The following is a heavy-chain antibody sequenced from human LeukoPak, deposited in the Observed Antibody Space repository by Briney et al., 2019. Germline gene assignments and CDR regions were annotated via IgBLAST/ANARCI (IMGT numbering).Heavy chain of an antibody. J-gene: IGHJ4*02. CDR2: ISYDGSNK. V-gene: IGHV3-30-3*01. CDR3: ARGDFWSGYQDYFDY. Sequence: GGSLRLSCAASGFTFSDYAMHWVRQAPGKGLEWVAVISYDGSNKYYADSVKGRFTISRDNSKNTLYLQMNSLRAEDTAVYYCARGDFWSGYQDYFDYWGQGTLVTVSS. CDR1: GFTFSDYA. D-gene: IGHD3-3*01.